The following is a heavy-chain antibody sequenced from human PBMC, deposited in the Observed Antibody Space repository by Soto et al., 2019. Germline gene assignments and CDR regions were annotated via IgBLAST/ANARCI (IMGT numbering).Heavy chain of an antibody. V-gene: IGHV1-69*01. J-gene: IGHJ5*02. CDR2: IIPIFGTA. D-gene: IGHD2-2*02. CDR3: ARDTEVVADAISGFGWFDP. Sequence: QVQLVQSGAEVKKPGSSVKVSCKASGGTFSSYAISWVRQAPGQGLEWRGGIIPIFGTATYAQKFQGRVTITADESTSPAYMGLSSLWSEDTAVYYCARDTEVVADAISGFGWFDPWGQGTLVTVS. CDR1: GGTFSSYA.